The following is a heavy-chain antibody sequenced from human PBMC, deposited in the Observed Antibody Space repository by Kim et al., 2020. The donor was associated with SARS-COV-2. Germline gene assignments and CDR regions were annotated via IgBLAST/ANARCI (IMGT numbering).Heavy chain of an antibody. CDR3: ARDPRDHYDFWSGYANYSFCFMDL. CDR1: GFTFSSYA. J-gene: IGHJ6*02. Sequence: GGSLRLSCAASGFTFSSYAMHWVRQAPGKGLEWVAVIWYDGSNKYYADSVKGRFTISRDNSKNTLYLQMNSLRAEDTAVYYCARDPRDHYDFWSGYANYSFCFMDLWGQGNTVPLSS. CDR2: IWYDGSNK. V-gene: IGHV3-33*08. D-gene: IGHD3-3*01.